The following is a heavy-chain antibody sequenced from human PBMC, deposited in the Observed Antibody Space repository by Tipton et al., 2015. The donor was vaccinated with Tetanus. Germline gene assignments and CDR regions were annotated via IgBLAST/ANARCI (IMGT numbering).Heavy chain of an antibody. Sequence: SLRLSCTASGFPFDKYAMNWVRQAPGKGLEWVSGISGLGRTTDYADSVKGRFTISRDTAKNSLYLLMDSLRADDTAVYYCARVQEQRIYFYGMDVWGQGTTVTVSS. V-gene: IGHV3-23*01. CDR1: GFPFDKYA. J-gene: IGHJ6*02. D-gene: IGHD6-25*01. CDR3: ARVQEQRIYFYGMDV. CDR2: ISGLGRTT.